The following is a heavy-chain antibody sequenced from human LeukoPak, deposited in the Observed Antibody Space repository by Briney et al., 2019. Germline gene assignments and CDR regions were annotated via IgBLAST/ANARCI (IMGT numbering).Heavy chain of an antibody. CDR3: ARVGDPYGSGSYYRGGFGYYYMDV. V-gene: IGHV3-11*04. CDR2: ISSSGSTI. J-gene: IGHJ6*03. CDR1: GFTFSDYY. Sequence: GGSLRLSCAASGFTFSDYYMSWIRQAPGKGLEWVSYISSSGSTIYYADSVKGRFTISRDNAKNSLYLQMNSLRAEDTAVYYCARVGDPYGSGSYYRGGFGYYYMDVWGKGTTVTVS. D-gene: IGHD3-10*01.